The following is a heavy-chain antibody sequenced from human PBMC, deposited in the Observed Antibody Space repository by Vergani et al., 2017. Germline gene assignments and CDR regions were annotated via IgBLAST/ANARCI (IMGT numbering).Heavy chain of an antibody. CDR2: IYYSGLT. J-gene: IGHJ5*02. D-gene: IGHD6-19*01. CDR1: GGSISSGSYY. CDR3: ASDTHSGQRADR. Sequence: QLHLQESGPGLVKPSETLSLTCTVSGGSISSGSYYWGWIRQPPGKSLEWIGSIYYSGLTYYNPSLKSRVAISVDTSKNQFSLKVTSVTAADTAVYYCASDTHSGQRADRWGQGILVTVTS. V-gene: IGHV4-39*07.